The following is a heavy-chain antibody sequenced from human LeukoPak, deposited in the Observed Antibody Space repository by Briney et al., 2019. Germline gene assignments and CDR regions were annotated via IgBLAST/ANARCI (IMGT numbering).Heavy chain of an antibody. J-gene: IGHJ4*02. CDR1: GFTFSNAW. V-gene: IGHV3-23*01. Sequence: PGGSLRLSCAASGFTFSNAWMSWVRQAPGKGLEWVSGISGSGGSTYYADSVKGRFTISRDNSKNTLYLQMNSLRAEDTAVYYCAKAGCSSTTCYPPKNFDYWGQGTLVTVSS. D-gene: IGHD2-2*01. CDR2: ISGSGGST. CDR3: AKAGCSSTTCYPPKNFDY.